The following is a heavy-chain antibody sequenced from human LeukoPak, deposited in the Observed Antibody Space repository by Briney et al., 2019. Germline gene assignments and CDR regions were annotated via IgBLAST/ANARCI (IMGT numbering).Heavy chain of an antibody. J-gene: IGHJ4*02. V-gene: IGHV1-2*02. CDR3: ARGLLWDTCMADFDY. Sequence: ASVKVSCKPPGYTFTGYSMQCVRQAPGQGLEWMGGINHNSGGTNYAQKFQGRVTMTRDTSISTAYMELSRLRSDDTAVYYCARGLLWDTCMADFDYWGQGTLVTVSS. CDR1: GYTFTGYS. CDR2: INHNSGGT. D-gene: IGHD5-18*01.